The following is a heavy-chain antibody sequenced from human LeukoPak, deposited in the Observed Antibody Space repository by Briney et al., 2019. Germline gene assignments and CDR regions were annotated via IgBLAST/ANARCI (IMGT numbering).Heavy chain of an antibody. D-gene: IGHD6-19*01. CDR1: GGSFSGYY. Sequence: SETLSLTCAVYGGSFSGYYWSWIRQPPGKGLEWIGEINHSGSTNYNPSLKSRVTISVDTSKNKFSLKLSSVTAADTAVYYCARRYSSGHRMSEHWGQGTLVTVSS. CDR2: INHSGST. CDR3: ARRYSSGHRMSEH. V-gene: IGHV4-34*01. J-gene: IGHJ4*02.